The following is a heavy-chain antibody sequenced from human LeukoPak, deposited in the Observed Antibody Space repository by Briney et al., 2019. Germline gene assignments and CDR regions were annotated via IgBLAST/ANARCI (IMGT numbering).Heavy chain of an antibody. CDR1: GYSISSGYY. CDR2: IYHSGST. CDR3: AKHSRGCGSTSCYNFDF. V-gene: IGHV4-38-2*01. J-gene: IGHJ4*02. Sequence: TSSETLSLTCAVSGYSISSGYYCGWIRQPPGKGLEWIGSIYHSGSTYYNPSLKSRVTISLDTSKNQFSLKLSSVTAADTAVYYCAKHSRGCGSTSCYNFDFWGQGALVTVSS. D-gene: IGHD2-2*02.